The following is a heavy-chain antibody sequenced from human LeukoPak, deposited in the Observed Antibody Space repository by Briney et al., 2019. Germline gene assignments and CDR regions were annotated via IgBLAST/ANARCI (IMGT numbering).Heavy chain of an antibody. V-gene: IGHV4-31*03. CDR2: IYHSGRS. J-gene: IGHJ4*02. D-gene: IGHD3-22*01. Sequence: SETLSLTCTVSGDSISNGVKYWSWIRQHPGRGLEGIGYIYHSGRSYYNPSLKSRITMSVDTSRNQFSLNLSSVTAADTAVYYCARDSSGYFAFEYWGQGILVTVSS. CDR3: ARDSSGYFAFEY. CDR1: GDSISNGVKY.